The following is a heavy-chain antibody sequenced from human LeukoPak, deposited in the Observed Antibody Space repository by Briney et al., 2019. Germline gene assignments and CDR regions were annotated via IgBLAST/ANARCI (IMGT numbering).Heavy chain of an antibody. CDR2: ISVYNGNT. J-gene: IGHJ1*01. D-gene: IGHD1-26*01. CDR3: ARVENSGSLAEYFQH. V-gene: IGHV1-18*01. Sequence: ASVKVSCKASGGTFSSYAISWVRQAPGQGLEWMGGISVYNGNTNYAQRLQGRVTMTTDASTSTAYMELRSLRSDDTAVYYCARVENSGSLAEYFQHWGQGTLVTVSS. CDR1: GGTFSSYA.